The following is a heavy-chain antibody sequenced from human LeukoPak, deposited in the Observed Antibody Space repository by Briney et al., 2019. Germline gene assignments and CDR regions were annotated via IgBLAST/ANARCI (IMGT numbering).Heavy chain of an antibody. CDR3: AREGYDILTGPHTDYYYYYMDV. CDR2: IYTSGST. V-gene: IGHV4-4*07. Sequence: SETLSLTCTVSGGSISSYYWSWIRQPAGKGLEWIGRIYTSGSTNYNPSLKSRVTISVDTSKNQFSLKLSSVTAADTAVYYCAREGYDILTGPHTDYYYYYMDVWGKGTTVTISS. D-gene: IGHD3-9*01. J-gene: IGHJ6*03. CDR1: GGSISSYY.